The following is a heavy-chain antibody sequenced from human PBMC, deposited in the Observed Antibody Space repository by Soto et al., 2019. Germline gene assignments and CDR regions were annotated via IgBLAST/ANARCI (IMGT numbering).Heavy chain of an antibody. CDR1: GFTFSSYA. CDR3: ANSPRYYDILTGYYPDWFDP. V-gene: IGHV3-23*01. J-gene: IGHJ5*02. D-gene: IGHD3-9*01. CDR2: ISGSGGST. Sequence: GGSLRLSCAASGFTFSSYAMSWVRQAPGKGLEWVSAISGSGGSTYYADSVKGRFTISRDNSKNTPYLQMNSLRAEDTAVYYCANSPRYYDILTGYYPDWFDPWGQGTLVTVSS.